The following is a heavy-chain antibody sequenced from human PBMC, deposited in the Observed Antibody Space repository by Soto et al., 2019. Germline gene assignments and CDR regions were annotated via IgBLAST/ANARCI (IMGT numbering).Heavy chain of an antibody. D-gene: IGHD3-10*01. Sequence: SETLSLTCTVSGGSISSGGYYWSWIRQHPGKGLEWIGYIYYSGSTYYNPSLKSRVTISVDTSKNQFSLKLSSVTVADTAVYYCARVEWAYGSEITAAFYYYYGMDVWGQGTSVTVSS. CDR1: GGSISSGGYY. J-gene: IGHJ6*02. CDR2: IYYSGST. V-gene: IGHV4-31*03. CDR3: ARVEWAYGSEITAAFYYYYGMDV.